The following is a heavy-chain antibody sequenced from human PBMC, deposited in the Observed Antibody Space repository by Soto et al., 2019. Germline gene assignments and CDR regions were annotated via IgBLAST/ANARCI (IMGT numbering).Heavy chain of an antibody. CDR3: ARVEADFSGSVWFDP. V-gene: IGHV1-46*03. D-gene: IGHD3-3*01. CDR1: GYTFTSYY. Sequence: GASVKVSCKASGYTFTSYYMHWVRQAPGQGLEWMGIINPSGGSTSYAQKFQGRVTMTRDTSTSTVYMELSSLRSEDTAVYYCARVEADFSGSVWFDPWGQGTLVTVSS. J-gene: IGHJ5*02. CDR2: INPSGGST.